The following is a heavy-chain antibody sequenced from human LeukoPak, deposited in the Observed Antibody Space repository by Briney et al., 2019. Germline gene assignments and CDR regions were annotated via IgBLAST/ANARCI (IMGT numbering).Heavy chain of an antibody. CDR2: ISSSGTSI. J-gene: IGHJ4*02. CDR1: GFTFSSYA. V-gene: IGHV3-48*01. Sequence: GGSLRLSCAASGFTFSSYAMHWVRQAPGKGLEWVSYISSSGTSIYYADSVKGRFTISRDNAENSVSLQMKSLRAEDTALYYCAGGEELPFDYWGQGTLVTVSS. CDR3: AGGEELPFDY. D-gene: IGHD3-16*01.